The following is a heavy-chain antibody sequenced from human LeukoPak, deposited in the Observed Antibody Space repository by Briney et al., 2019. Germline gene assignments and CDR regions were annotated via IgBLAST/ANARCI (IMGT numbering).Heavy chain of an antibody. CDR1: GGSFSGYY. Sequence: SETLSLTCAVYGGSFSGYYWSWIRQPPGKGLEWIGEINHSGSTNYNPSLKSRVTISVDTSKNQFSLKLSSVTAADTAVYYCARGLGGLYYYYGMDVWGQGTTATVSS. D-gene: IGHD3-16*01. CDR2: INHSGST. V-gene: IGHV4-34*01. J-gene: IGHJ6*02. CDR3: ARGLGGLYYYYGMDV.